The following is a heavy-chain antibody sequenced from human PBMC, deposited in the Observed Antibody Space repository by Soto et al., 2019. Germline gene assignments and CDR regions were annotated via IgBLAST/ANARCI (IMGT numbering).Heavy chain of an antibody. D-gene: IGHD3-3*01. J-gene: IGHJ5*02. CDR2: ISSSGSTI. CDR1: GFTFRDYY. CDR3: ARSYWSGYYTWFDP. Sequence: PGGSLRLSCAASGFTFRDYYMSWIRQAPGKGLEWVSYISSSGSTIYYAESVKGRFNISRDNAKNSLYLQMNSLRAEDTAVYYCARSYWSGYYTWFDPWGQGTLVTVSS. V-gene: IGHV3-11*01.